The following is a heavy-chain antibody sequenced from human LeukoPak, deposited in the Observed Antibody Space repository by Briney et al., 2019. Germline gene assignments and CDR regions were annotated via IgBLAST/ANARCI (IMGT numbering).Heavy chain of an antibody. V-gene: IGHV7-4-1*02. CDR2: INTNTGNP. CDR3: ARDLEATVTRGTDYYYYGMDV. J-gene: IGHJ6*02. CDR1: GYTFTSYA. D-gene: IGHD4-17*01. Sequence: GASVKVSCKASGYTFTSYAMNWVRQAPGQGLEWMGWINTNTGNPTYAQGFTGRFVFSLDTSVSTAYLQISSLKAEDTAVYYCARDLEATVTRGTDYYYYGMDVWGQGTTVTVSS.